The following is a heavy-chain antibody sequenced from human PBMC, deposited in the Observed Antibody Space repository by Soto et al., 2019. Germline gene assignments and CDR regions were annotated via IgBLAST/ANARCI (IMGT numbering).Heavy chain of an antibody. J-gene: IGHJ4*02. D-gene: IGHD3-9*01. CDR1: GFTFSSYA. CDR3: EKDQREFEGWY. V-gene: IGHV3-23*01. Sequence: EVQLLESGGGLVQPGGSLRLSCAASGFTFSSYAMSWVRQAPGKGLEWVSAISGSGGSTYYADSVKGRFTSSRDNSKNTLYLQMTSLRAEATAVYYCEKDQREFEGWYWGQGTLVTV. CDR2: ISGSGGST.